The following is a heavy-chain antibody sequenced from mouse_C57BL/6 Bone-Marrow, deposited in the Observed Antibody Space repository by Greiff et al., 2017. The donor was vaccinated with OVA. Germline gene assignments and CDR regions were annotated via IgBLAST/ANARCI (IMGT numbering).Heavy chain of an antibody. Sequence: QVQLQQSGAELVRPGASVTLSCKASGYTFTDYEMHWVKQTPVHGLEWIGAIDPETGGTAYNQKFKGKAILTADKPSSTAYMELRSLTSEDSAVYYCTRSEGYDYDRAMDYWGQGTSVTVSS. CDR2: IDPETGGT. V-gene: IGHV1-15*01. J-gene: IGHJ4*01. CDR1: GYTFTDYE. CDR3: TRSEGYDYDRAMDY. D-gene: IGHD2-4*01.